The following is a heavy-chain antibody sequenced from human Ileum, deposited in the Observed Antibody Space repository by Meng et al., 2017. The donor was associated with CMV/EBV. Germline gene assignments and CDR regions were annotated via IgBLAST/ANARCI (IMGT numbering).Heavy chain of an antibody. J-gene: IGHJ5*02. V-gene: IGHV6-1*01. D-gene: IGHD3-10*01. CDR2: TYYKSNWYT. CDR3: TRDRGDAYGICSYFDH. CDR1: RDSFSSSAAS. Sequence: QTQPPAAGPGLVEPTQPLSPSWAISRDSFSSSAASCNCFRPSPSRPPEWRLKTYYKSNWYTVYAVSMCSRIPITPETATNQFPFSLNSVSVAATAVYYCTRDRGDAYGICSYFDHWGQGTLVTVSS.